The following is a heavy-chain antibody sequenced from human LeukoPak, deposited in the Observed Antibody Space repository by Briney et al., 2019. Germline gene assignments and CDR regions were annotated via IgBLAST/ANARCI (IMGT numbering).Heavy chain of an antibody. V-gene: IGHV3-15*01. J-gene: IGHJ6*03. CDR1: GFTFSNAW. CDR3: TRDTFQWLGRDYYYYMDV. Sequence: GGSLRLSCAASGFTFSNAWMSWVRQAPGKGLEWVGRIKSKTDGGTTDYAAPVKGRFTISRDDSKSIAYLQMNSLKTEDTAVYYCTRDTFQWLGRDYYYYMDVWGKGTTVTISS. CDR2: IKSKTDGGTT. D-gene: IGHD6-19*01.